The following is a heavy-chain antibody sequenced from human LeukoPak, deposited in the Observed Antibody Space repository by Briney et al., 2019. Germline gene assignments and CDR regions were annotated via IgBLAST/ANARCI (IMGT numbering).Heavy chain of an antibody. CDR3: ASVRRGFGDLSKYYSYYYMDV. CDR1: GASISSSPYY. Sequence: SETLSLTCAVSGASISSSPYYWGWIRQPPGKGLEWIGSIYYTGSTYYNPSLKSRVTISVDTSKSQFSLKLSSVTAADTAVYYCASVRRGFGDLSKYYSYYYMDVWGNGTTVTISS. D-gene: IGHD3-10*01. CDR2: IYYTGST. J-gene: IGHJ6*03. V-gene: IGHV4-39*01.